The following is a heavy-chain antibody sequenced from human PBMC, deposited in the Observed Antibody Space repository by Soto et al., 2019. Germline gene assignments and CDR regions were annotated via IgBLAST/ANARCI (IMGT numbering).Heavy chain of an antibody. CDR1: GFTFSSHS. D-gene: IGHD5-12*01. CDR3: ARDPTGYNSAAFDY. V-gene: IGHV3-48*02. CDR2: ISSSSTTI. J-gene: IGHJ4*02. Sequence: EVQLVESGGGLVQPGGSLRLSCAASGFTFSSHSLNWVRQAPGKGLEWVSYISSSSTTIYYADSVKGRFTISRDNAKNSLYLQMDSLRDGDTAVYYCARDPTGYNSAAFDYWGQGTLVTVSS.